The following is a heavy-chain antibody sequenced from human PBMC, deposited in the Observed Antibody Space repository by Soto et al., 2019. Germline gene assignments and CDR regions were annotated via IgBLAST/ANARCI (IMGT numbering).Heavy chain of an antibody. J-gene: IGHJ4*02. V-gene: IGHV1-3*01. CDR3: ARGSRWLQSDFDY. Sequence: ASVKVSCKASGYTFTSYAMHWLRQAPGQRLEWMGWINAGNGNTKYSQKFQGRVTITRDTSASTAYMELSSLRSEDTAVYYCARGSRWLQSDFDYWGQGTLVTVSS. D-gene: IGHD5-12*01. CDR1: GYTFTSYA. CDR2: INAGNGNT.